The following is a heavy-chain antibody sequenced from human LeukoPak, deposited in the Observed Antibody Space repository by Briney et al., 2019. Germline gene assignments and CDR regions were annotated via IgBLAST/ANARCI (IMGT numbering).Heavy chain of an antibody. CDR3: ARGQSMYY. D-gene: IGHD2-8*01. V-gene: IGHV1-18*01. Sequence: ASEKVSCKASGYTFNNYFISWVRQAPGRGLEWVGWISPHSHTTHYAEKLRGRVTMTTDTSTTTVYMELRSLRSDDTAVYFCARGQSMYYWGQGTPVTVSS. CDR1: GYTFNNYF. CDR2: ISPHSHTT. J-gene: IGHJ4*02.